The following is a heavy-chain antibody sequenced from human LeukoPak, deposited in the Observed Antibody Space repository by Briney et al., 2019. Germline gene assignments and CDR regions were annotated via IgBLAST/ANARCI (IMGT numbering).Heavy chain of an antibody. J-gene: IGHJ4*02. CDR2: ISSSSSTI. D-gene: IGHD6-19*01. V-gene: IGHV3-48*01. Sequence: GGSLRLSCAASGFTFSSHSMNWVRQAPGKGLEWVSYISSSSSTIYYADSVKGRFTISRDNAKNSLYLQMNSLRAEDTAVYYCAKYRGSAWPQYYFDYWGQGTLVTVSS. CDR1: GFTFSSHS. CDR3: AKYRGSAWPQYYFDY.